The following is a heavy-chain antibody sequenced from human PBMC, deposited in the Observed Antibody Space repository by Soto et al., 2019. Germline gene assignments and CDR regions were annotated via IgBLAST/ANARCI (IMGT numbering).Heavy chain of an antibody. CDR1: GFTFSSYA. CDR3: AKSTVGWYFDL. CDR2: ISGSGGST. J-gene: IGHJ2*01. V-gene: IGHV3-23*01. D-gene: IGHD4-17*01. Sequence: EVQLLESGGGLVQPGGSLRLSCAASGFTFSSYAMSWVRQAPGKGLEWVSAISGSGGSTYYADSVKGRFTISRDTSKNTLYLQRNSLRAEDTSLYYCAKSTVGWYFDLWGRGTLVTVSS.